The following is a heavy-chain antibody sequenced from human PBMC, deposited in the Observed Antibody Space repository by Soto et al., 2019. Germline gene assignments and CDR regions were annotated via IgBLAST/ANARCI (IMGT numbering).Heavy chain of an antibody. CDR3: ARVYSGSQVSYDY. Sequence: ASVSVSPKASGHTYTSYYMHLVRQAPGQGLEWMGIINPSGGSTSYAQKFQGRVTMTRDTSTSTVYMELSSLRSEDTAVYYCARVYSGSQVSYDYWGQGTLVTVSS. V-gene: IGHV1-46*01. CDR2: INPSGGST. D-gene: IGHD1-26*01. J-gene: IGHJ4*02. CDR1: GHTYTSYY.